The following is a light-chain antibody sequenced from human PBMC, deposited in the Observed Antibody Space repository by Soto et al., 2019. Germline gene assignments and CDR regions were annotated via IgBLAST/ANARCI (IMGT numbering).Light chain of an antibody. CDR3: QQYQSYFLT. CDR1: QSISRF. CDR2: DAS. V-gene: IGKV1-5*01. Sequence: DIQMTQSPSTLSASVGDRVTITCRASQSISRFLAWYQQKSGKAPKLLIYDASSLESGVPSRFSGSGFGTEFTLTISSLQPDDFATYYCQQYQSYFLTFGPGTTVDMK. J-gene: IGKJ3*01.